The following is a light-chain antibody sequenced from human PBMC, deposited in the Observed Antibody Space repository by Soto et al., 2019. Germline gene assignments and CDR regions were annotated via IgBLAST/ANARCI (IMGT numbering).Light chain of an antibody. Sequence: QSVLTQPPSVSGAPGQRVTISCTGSSSNIGAGYDVNWYQQLPGATPKLLIYADTNRPSGVPDRFSGSKSGTSASLAITGLQAEDEADYYCQSYDSSLSAAYVFGNGTKVTVL. V-gene: IGLV1-40*01. J-gene: IGLJ1*01. CDR1: SSNIGAGYD. CDR3: QSYDSSLSAAYV. CDR2: ADT.